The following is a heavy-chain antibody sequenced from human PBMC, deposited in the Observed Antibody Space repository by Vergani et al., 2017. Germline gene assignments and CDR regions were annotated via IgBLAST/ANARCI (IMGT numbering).Heavy chain of an antibody. D-gene: IGHD5-24*01. Sequence: QVQLQQWGAGLLKPSETLSLTCAVYGGSFSGYYWSWIRQPPGKGLEWIGEINHSGSTNYNPSLKSRVTISVDTSKNQFSLKLSSVTAADTAVYYCARLVGYEMTTKRAIDYWGQGTLVTVSS. CDR2: INHSGST. V-gene: IGHV4-34*01. J-gene: IGHJ4*02. CDR3: ARLVGYEMTTKRAIDY. CDR1: GGSFSGYY.